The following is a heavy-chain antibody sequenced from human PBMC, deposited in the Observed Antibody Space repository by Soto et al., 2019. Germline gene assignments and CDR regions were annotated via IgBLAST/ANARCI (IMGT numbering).Heavy chain of an antibody. J-gene: IGHJ6*02. V-gene: IGHV4-39*01. D-gene: IGHD3-3*01. CDR1: GGSISSSSYY. CDR3: ARTFWSGYYYYYYGMDV. CDR2: IYYSGST. Sequence: PSETLSLTCTVSGGSISSSSYYWGWIRQPPGKGLEWIGSIYYSGSTYYNPSLKSRVTISVDTSKNQFSLKLSPVTAADTAVYYCARTFWSGYYYYYYGMDVWGQGTTVTVSS.